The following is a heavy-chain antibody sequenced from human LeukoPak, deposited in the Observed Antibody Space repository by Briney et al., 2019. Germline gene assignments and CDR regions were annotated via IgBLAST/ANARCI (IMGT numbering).Heavy chain of an antibody. D-gene: IGHD3-22*01. CDR3: AKDTYITYYYVSSGYYSYNWLDP. Sequence: PGGSLRLSCAASGFTFSSYGMHWVRQAPGKGLEWVAFIRYDGSNKYYADSVKGRFTISRDNSKNTLYLQMNSLRAEDTAVYYCAKDTYITYYYVSSGYYSYNWLDPWGQGTLVTVSS. V-gene: IGHV3-30*02. CDR2: IRYDGSNK. CDR1: GFTFSSYG. J-gene: IGHJ5*02.